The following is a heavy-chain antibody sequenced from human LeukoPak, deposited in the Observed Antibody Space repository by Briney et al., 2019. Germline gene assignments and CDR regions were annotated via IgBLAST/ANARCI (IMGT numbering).Heavy chain of an antibody. D-gene: IGHD3-10*01. CDR2: INPNSGGT. CDR3: ARAYFGYVSGSNFDY. Sequence: ASVKVSCKASGYTFTGYYVHWVRQAPGQWLERMRWINPNSGGTNYAQKFQGRVTMTRDTSISTAYMELSGLRSDDTAVYYCARAYFGYVSGSNFDYWGQGTLVTVSS. V-gene: IGHV1-2*02. CDR1: GYTFTGYY. J-gene: IGHJ4*02.